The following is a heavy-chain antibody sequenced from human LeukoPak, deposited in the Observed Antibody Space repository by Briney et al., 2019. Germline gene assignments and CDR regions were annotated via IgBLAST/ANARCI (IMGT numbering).Heavy chain of an antibody. D-gene: IGHD1-14*01. CDR2: IKQDGSEK. CDR3: ARAYIIDY. CDR1: GFTFSTYW. J-gene: IGHJ4*02. Sequence: GGSLRLSCAASGFTFSTYWMTWVRQAPGKGLEWVANIKQDGSEKNYVDSVEGRFTISRDNAKNSLYLQMNSLRVDDTAVYYCARAYIIDYGGQGTLVTVSS. V-gene: IGHV3-7*01.